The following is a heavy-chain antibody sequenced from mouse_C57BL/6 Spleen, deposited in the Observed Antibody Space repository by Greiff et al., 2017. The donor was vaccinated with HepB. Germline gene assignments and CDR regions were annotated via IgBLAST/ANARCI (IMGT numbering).Heavy chain of an antibody. V-gene: IGHV5-9*01. J-gene: IGHJ2*01. CDR1: GFTFSSYT. CDR3: ARQSARRFDY. Sequence: EVHLVESGGGLVKPGGSLKLSCAASGFTFSSYTMSWVRQTPEKRLEWVATISGGGGNTYYPDSVKGRFTISRDNAKNTLYLQMSSLRSEDTALYYCARQSARRFDYWGQGTTLTVSS. CDR2: ISGGGGNT. D-gene: IGHD3-3*01.